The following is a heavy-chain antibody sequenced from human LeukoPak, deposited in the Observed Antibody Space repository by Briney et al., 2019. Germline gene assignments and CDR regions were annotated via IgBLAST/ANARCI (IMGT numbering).Heavy chain of an antibody. CDR3: AKEGSYSYGNEDY. CDR2: IIGSGGST. V-gene: IGHV3-23*01. D-gene: IGHD5-18*01. Sequence: GGSLRLSCAASGFTFGSYAMSWVRQAPGKGLECVSVIIGSGGSTYYADSVKGRFTISRDNSKNTLYLQMNSLRAEDTAVYYCAKEGSYSYGNEDYWGQGTLVTVS. J-gene: IGHJ4*02. CDR1: GFTFGSYA.